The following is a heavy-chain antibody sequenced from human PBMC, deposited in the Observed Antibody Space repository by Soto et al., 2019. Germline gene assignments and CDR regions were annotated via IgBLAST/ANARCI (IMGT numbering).Heavy chain of an antibody. D-gene: IGHD1-20*01. CDR3: AREYDNWANYYYNGMYV. CDR2: IWYDGSNK. Sequence: SGGSLRLSCAASGFTFSSYGMHWVRQAPGKGLEWVAVIWYDGSNKYYADSVKGRFTISRDNSKNTLYLQMNSLRAEDTAVYYCAREYDNWANYYYNGMYVWGQGTTVTVSS. J-gene: IGHJ6*02. V-gene: IGHV3-33*01. CDR1: GFTFSSYG.